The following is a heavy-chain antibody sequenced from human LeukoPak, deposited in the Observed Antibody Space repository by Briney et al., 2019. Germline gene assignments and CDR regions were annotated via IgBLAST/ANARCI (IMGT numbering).Heavy chain of an antibody. Sequence: SQTLSLTCTVFGGSISSGGYYWSWIRQHPGRGLEWIGYIYYSGSTYYNPSLKSRVTISVDTSKNQFSLKLSSVTAADTAVYYCARVGQEFGELLNFDYWGQGTLVTVSS. CDR1: GGSISSGGYY. CDR2: IYYSGST. CDR3: ARVGQEFGELLNFDY. V-gene: IGHV4-30-4*08. D-gene: IGHD3-10*01. J-gene: IGHJ4*02.